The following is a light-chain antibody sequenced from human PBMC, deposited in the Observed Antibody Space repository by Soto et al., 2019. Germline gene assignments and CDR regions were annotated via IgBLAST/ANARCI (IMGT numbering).Light chain of an antibody. CDR1: QSVSNS. V-gene: IGKV3-11*01. CDR3: QHRAYWPFS. J-gene: IGKJ3*01. CDR2: AAS. Sequence: EIVLTQSPATLSLSPGESATLSCRASQSVSNSLAWYQQKPGQAPRLLIHAASNRATGIPARFSGSGSGTDFTLTISSLEPEDFAVYYCQHRAYWPFSFGPGTKVDIK.